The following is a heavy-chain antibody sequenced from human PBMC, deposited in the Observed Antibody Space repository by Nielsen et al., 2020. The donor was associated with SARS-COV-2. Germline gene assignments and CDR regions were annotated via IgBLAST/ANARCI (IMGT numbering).Heavy chain of an antibody. D-gene: IGHD3-10*01. Sequence: GSLRLSCTVSGGSISSGGYYWSWIRQPPGKGLEWIGEINHSGSTNYNPSLKSRVTISVDTSKNRFSLKLSSVTAADTAVYYCARGPDVWFGELLYPYWGQGTLVTVSS. J-gene: IGHJ4*02. CDR2: INHSGST. CDR3: ARGPDVWFGELLYPY. V-gene: IGHV4-39*07. CDR1: GGSISSGGYY.